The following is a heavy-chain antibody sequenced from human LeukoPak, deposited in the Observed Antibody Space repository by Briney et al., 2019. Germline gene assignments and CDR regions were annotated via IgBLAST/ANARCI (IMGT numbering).Heavy chain of an antibody. V-gene: IGHV3-74*01. Sequence: GGYLRLSCAASGLSFSSDWMNWVRQAPRKGLEWVSRINSDGRSSSYADSVKGRFTDSRDNGKSTLYLQMNSLRDEDTAVYYCASDYYGMDVWGQGTTVTVSS. CDR3: ASDYYGMDV. CDR1: GLSFSSDW. CDR2: INSDGRSS. J-gene: IGHJ6*02.